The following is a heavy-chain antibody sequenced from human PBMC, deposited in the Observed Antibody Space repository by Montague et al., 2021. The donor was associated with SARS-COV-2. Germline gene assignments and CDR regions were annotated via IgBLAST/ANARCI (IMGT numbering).Heavy chain of an antibody. Sequence: SLRLSCPASGFTFDDYAMHWVRQAPGKGLEWVSGISWNSGDIYYADSVKGRFTISRDNAKNSLYLQMNSLRAEDTALYYCAKDRFGGIDYYGMDVWGQGTTVTVSS. J-gene: IGHJ6*02. V-gene: IGHV3-9*01. D-gene: IGHD3-10*01. CDR1: GFTFDDYA. CDR3: AKDRFGGIDYYGMDV. CDR2: ISWNSGDI.